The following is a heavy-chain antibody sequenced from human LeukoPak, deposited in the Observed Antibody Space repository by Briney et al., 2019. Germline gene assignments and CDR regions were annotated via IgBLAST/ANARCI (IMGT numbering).Heavy chain of an antibody. CDR2: VYYSGST. D-gene: IGHD2-15*01. CDR1: GGSISSYY. CDR3: ARGGGLDAFDI. Sequence: PSETLSLTCTVSGGSISSYYWSWIRQPPGKGLEWIGYVYYSGSTNYNPSLKSRVTISVDTSKNQFSLKLSSVTAADTAVYYCARGGGLDAFDIWGQGTMVTVSS. V-gene: IGHV4-59*08. J-gene: IGHJ3*02.